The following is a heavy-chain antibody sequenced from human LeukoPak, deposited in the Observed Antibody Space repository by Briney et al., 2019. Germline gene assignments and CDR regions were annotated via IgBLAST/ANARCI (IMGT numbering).Heavy chain of an antibody. J-gene: IGHJ6*02. CDR3: AKVSVRLGGMDV. Sequence: GGSRRLSCAASGFTFSSYAMSWVRQAPGKGLEWVSAISGSGGSTYYADSVKGRFTISRDNSKNTLYLQMNSLRAEDTAVYYCAKVSVRLGGMDVWGQGTTVTVSS. CDR1: GFTFSSYA. D-gene: IGHD6-6*01. CDR2: ISGSGGST. V-gene: IGHV3-23*01.